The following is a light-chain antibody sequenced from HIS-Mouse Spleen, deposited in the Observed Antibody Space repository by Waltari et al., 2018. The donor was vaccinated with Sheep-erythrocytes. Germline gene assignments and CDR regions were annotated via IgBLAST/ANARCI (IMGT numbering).Light chain of an antibody. CDR2: QDS. V-gene: IGLV3-1*01. CDR1: KLGDKY. CDR3: QAWDSSTAWV. J-gene: IGLJ3*02. Sequence: SYELTQPPSVSVSPGQTASITCSGDKLGDKYACWYQQKQGQSPVLVIYQDSTRPSGIPERFSGSNSGNTATLTMSGTQAMDEADYYCQAWDSSTAWVFGGGTKLTVL.